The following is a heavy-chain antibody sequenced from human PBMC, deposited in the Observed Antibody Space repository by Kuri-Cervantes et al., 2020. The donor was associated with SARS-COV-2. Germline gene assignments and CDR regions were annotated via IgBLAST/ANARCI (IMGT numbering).Heavy chain of an antibody. CDR2: ISSTSSYI. D-gene: IGHD6-13*01. J-gene: IGHJ6*03. Sequence: GESLMISCAASGFTFSSYSMNWVRQAPGKGLEWVSSISSTSSYIYYADSVKARFTISRDNAKNSLYLQMNSLRAEDTAVYYCARDCSSPYKYYYYYYMDVWGKGTTVTVSS. CDR1: GFTFSSYS. V-gene: IGHV3-21*01. CDR3: ARDCSSPYKYYYYYYMDV.